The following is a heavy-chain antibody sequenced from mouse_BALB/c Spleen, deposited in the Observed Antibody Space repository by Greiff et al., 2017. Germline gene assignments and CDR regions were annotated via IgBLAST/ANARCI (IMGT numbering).Heavy chain of an antibody. J-gene: IGHJ2*01. CDR3: ARLRDGYYPFDY. D-gene: IGHD2-3*01. CDR1: GYSFTSYY. CDR2: IDPFNGGT. V-gene: IGHV1S135*01. Sequence: VQLQQSGPELMKPGASVKISCKASGYSFTSYYMHWVKQSHGKSLEWIGYIDPFNGGTSYNQKFKGKATLTVDKSSSTAYMHLSSLTSEDSAVYYCARLRDGYYPFDYWGQGTTLTVSS.